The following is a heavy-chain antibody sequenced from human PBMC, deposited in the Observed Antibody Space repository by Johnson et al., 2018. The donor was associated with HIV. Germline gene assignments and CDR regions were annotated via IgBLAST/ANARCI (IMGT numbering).Heavy chain of an antibody. V-gene: IGHV3-11*04. Sequence: QVQLVESGGGLVKPGGSLRLSCAASGFTFSDYYMSWIRQAPGKGLEWLSYISSSGSTIYYADSVKGRFTISRDTSKNTRYLQMNSLRAEDTDVYYCARDNFGGLNAFDIWGQGTMVTVSS. D-gene: IGHD3-10*01. J-gene: IGHJ3*02. CDR1: GFTFSDYY. CDR2: ISSSGSTI. CDR3: ARDNFGGLNAFDI.